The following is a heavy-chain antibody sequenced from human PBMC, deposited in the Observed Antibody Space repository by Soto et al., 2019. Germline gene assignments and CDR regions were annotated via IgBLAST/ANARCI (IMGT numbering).Heavy chain of an antibody. V-gene: IGHV4-38-2*01. CDR3: ASARSSWYEDYYYGMDV. Sequence: VSLTCAVSGYSISSGYYWGWIRQPPGKGLEWIGSIYHSGSTYYNPSLKSRVTISVDTSKNQFSLKLSSVTAADKAVYYCASARSSWYEDYYYGMDVWAQGTTGTVAS. J-gene: IGHJ6*02. CDR1: GYSISSGYY. CDR2: IYHSGST. D-gene: IGHD6-13*01.